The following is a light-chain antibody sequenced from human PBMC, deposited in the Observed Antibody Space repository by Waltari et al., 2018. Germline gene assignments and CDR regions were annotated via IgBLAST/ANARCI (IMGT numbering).Light chain of an antibody. CDR3: AAWDDSLNGLWV. J-gene: IGLJ3*02. V-gene: IGLV1-44*01. CDR2: SNN. Sequence: QSVLTQPPSASGTPGQRVTIPCSGSSPNIGSNTVNWYQQLPGTAPKLLIYSNNQRPSGVPDRFSGSKSGTSASLAISGLQSEDEADYYCAAWDDSLNGLWVFGGGTKLTVL. CDR1: SPNIGSNT.